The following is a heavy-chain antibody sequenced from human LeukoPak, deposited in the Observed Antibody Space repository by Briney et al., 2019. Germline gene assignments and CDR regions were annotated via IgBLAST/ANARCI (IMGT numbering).Heavy chain of an antibody. CDR2: IYHSGST. Sequence: SETLSLTCTVSGYSISSGYYWGWIRQPPGKGLEWIGNIYHSGSTYYNPSLKSRVTISEDTSKNQFPLKLSSVTAADTAVYYCARDFMMTFGGFIGLFDYWGQGTLVTVSS. V-gene: IGHV4-38-2*02. CDR3: ARDFMMTFGGFIGLFDY. CDR1: GYSISSGYY. D-gene: IGHD3-16*02. J-gene: IGHJ4*02.